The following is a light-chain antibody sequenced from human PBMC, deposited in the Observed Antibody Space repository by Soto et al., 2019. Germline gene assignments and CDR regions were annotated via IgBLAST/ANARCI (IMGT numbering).Light chain of an antibody. V-gene: IGKV1-5*01. Sequence: DIPMTQSPSTLSASVGDRVTITCRASRSISNWLAWYQQRPGIAPKLLIFDASILQSGVPSRFSGSGSGTEFTLSISRLQTDDFATYYCQQYCSFSPITFGGGTKVEI. CDR3: QQYCSFSPIT. CDR1: RSISNW. CDR2: DAS. J-gene: IGKJ4*01.